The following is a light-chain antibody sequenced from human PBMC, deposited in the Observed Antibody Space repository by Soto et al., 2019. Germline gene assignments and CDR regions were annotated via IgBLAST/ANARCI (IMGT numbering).Light chain of an antibody. CDR2: GNS. CDR1: SSNIGAGYD. V-gene: IGLV1-40*01. CDR3: QSYDSSLSVYV. Sequence: QLVLTQPPSVSGAPGQRVPISCTGSSSNIGAGYDVHWYQQLPGTAPKLLIYGNSNRPSGVPDRFSGSKSGTSASLAITGLQAEYEADYYCQSYDSSLSVYVFGTGTKLTVL. J-gene: IGLJ1*01.